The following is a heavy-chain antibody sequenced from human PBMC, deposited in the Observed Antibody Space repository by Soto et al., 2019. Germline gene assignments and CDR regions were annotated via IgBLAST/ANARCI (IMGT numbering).Heavy chain of an antibody. CDR1: GFTFSSYA. V-gene: IGHV3-23*01. CDR2: ISGSGGST. Sequence: GGSLRLSCAASGFTFSSYAMSWVRQAPGKGLEWVSAISGSGGSTYYADSVKGRFTISRDNSKNTLYLQMNSLRAEDTAVYYCAKSRPRGYCTNGVCYDYYCGMDVWGQGTTVTVSS. D-gene: IGHD2-8*01. J-gene: IGHJ6*02. CDR3: AKSRPRGYCTNGVCYDYYCGMDV.